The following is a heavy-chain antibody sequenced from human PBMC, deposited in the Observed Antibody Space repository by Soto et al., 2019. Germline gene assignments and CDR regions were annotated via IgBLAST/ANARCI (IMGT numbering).Heavy chain of an antibody. CDR3: ARDHVREGFGELLALYYYGMDV. D-gene: IGHD3-10*01. V-gene: IGHV4-31*03. CDR2: IYYSGST. Sequence: QVQLQESGPGLVKPSQTLSLTCTVSGGSISSGGYYWSWIRQHPGKGLEWIGYIYYSGSTYYNPSLNSRVTIPLYTSKTQFSLKLSSVTAADTAVYYCARDHVREGFGELLALYYYGMDVWGQGTTVTVSS. CDR1: GGSISSGGYY. J-gene: IGHJ6*02.